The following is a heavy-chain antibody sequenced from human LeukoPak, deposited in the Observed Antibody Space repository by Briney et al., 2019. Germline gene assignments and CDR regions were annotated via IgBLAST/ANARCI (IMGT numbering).Heavy chain of an antibody. J-gene: IGHJ3*01. CDR3: ARGPNYYDTTGAFGF. Sequence: SETLSLTCAVSGGSISSSNWWSWVRQPPGKGLEWIGEIYHSGSTNYNPSLKSRVTISVDKTKNQFSLKLSSVTAADTAVYYCARGPNYYDTTGAFGFWGQGTMVTVSS. D-gene: IGHD3-22*01. CDR2: IYHSGST. V-gene: IGHV4-4*02. CDR1: GGSISSSNW.